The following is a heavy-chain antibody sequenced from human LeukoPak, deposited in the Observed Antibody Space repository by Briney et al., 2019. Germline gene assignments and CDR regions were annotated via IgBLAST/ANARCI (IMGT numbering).Heavy chain of an antibody. CDR3: ARRILGAPYAFDI. V-gene: IGHV3-23*01. CDR1: GFTFSSYA. CDR2: ISGNGGST. Sequence: GGSLRLSCAASGFTFSSYAMSWVRQAPGKGLEWISAISGNGGSTYYAGSVKGRFTISRDNSKNTLCLQMNSLRAEDTALYYRARRILGAPYAFDIWGQGTVVTVSS. J-gene: IGHJ3*02. D-gene: IGHD1-26*01.